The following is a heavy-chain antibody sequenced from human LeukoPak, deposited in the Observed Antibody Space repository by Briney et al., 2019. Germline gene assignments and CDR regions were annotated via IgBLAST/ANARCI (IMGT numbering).Heavy chain of an antibody. CDR1: GGTFSSYA. D-gene: IGHD6-13*01. Sequence: GSSVKVSCKASGGTFSSYAISWVRQAPGQGLEWMGGIIPILGTANYAQKFQGRVTITTDESTSTAYMELSSLRSEDTAVYYCARSFTAAVYNWFDPWGQGTLVTVSS. CDR2: IIPILGTA. V-gene: IGHV1-69*05. J-gene: IGHJ5*02. CDR3: ARSFTAAVYNWFDP.